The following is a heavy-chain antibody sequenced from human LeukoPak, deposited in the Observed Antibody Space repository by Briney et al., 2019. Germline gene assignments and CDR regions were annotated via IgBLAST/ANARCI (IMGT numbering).Heavy chain of an antibody. Sequence: GGSLRLSCAASGFTVSDNYTSSVRQAPGEGLEWVSAISGGGSTYYADSVKGRFIISRDNSKNTVYLQLNSLRAEDTAVYYCARGGDTIGSIRSPFDIWGQGTMVTVSS. CDR3: ARGGDTIGSIRSPFDI. CDR2: ISGGGST. D-gene: IGHD3-22*01. CDR1: GFTVSDNY. V-gene: IGHV3-53*01. J-gene: IGHJ3*02.